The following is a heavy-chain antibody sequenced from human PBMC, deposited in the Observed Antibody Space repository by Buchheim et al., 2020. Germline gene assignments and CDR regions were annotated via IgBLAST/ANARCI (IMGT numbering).Heavy chain of an antibody. CDR1: GFTFSSYA. Sequence: QVQLVESGGGVVQPGRSLRLSCAASGFTFSSYAMHWVRQAPGKGLEWVAVISYDGSNKYYADSVKGRFTISRDNSKNTLYLQMNSLRAEDTAVYYCARVSVAGTVVYYYYGMDVWGQGTT. CDR3: ARVSVAGTVVYYYYGMDV. D-gene: IGHD6-19*01. V-gene: IGHV3-30-3*01. J-gene: IGHJ6*02. CDR2: ISYDGSNK.